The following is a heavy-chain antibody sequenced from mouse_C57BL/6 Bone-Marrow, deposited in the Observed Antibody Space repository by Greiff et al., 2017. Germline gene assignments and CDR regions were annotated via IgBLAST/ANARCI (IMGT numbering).Heavy chain of an antibody. CDR3: ARVAY. Sequence: QVQLKQSGAELARPGASVKMSCKASGCTFTSYWMQWVKQRPGQGLEWIGEIDPSNSYTNYNQKFKGKATLTVDTSSSTAYMQLSSLTSEDSAVYYCARVAYWGQGTTLTVSS. V-gene: IGHV1-50*01. J-gene: IGHJ2*01. CDR2: IDPSNSYT. CDR1: GCTFTSYW.